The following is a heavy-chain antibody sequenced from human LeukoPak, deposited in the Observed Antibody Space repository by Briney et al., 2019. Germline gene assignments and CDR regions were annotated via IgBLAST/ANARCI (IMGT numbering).Heavy chain of an antibody. V-gene: IGHV3-23*01. D-gene: IGHD1-14*01. CDR1: GFTFSTYP. Sequence: GGSLRLSCAASGFTFSTYPMGWVRQAPGKGLEWVSSIDASGAFTYYADSVKGRFTISRDNSKNTLYLQMNTLRAGDTAVYSRWKISSGTGNFGRLGQGTLVTISS. CDR3: WKISSGTGNFGR. J-gene: IGHJ4*01. CDR2: IDASGAFT.